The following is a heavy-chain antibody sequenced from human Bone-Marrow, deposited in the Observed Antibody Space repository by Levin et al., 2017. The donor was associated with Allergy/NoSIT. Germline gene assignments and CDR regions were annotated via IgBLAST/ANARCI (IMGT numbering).Heavy chain of an antibody. CDR3: ARDLRVFDV. CDR1: GFIFSDYW. Sequence: ETLSLTCAASGFIFSDYWMTWVRQVPGKGLEWVANIQEEGTEKYYLDSVTGRFTISRDNARNSVHRQMNNLRAEDTAIYYCARDLRVFDVWGQGAMVSVSS. CDR2: IQEEGTEK. V-gene: IGHV3-7*01. J-gene: IGHJ3*01.